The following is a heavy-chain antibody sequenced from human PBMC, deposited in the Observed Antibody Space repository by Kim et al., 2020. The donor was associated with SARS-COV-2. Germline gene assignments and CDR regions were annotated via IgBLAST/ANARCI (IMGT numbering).Heavy chain of an antibody. Sequence: SETLSLTCTVSGGSISSGSYYWSWIRQPAGKGLEWIGRIYTSGSTNYNPSLKSRVTISVDTSKNQFSLKLSSVTAADTAVYYCARASMVRGVIIYPYYYYGMDVWGQGTTVTVSS. D-gene: IGHD3-10*01. J-gene: IGHJ6*02. V-gene: IGHV4-61*02. CDR3: ARASMVRGVIIYPYYYYGMDV. CDR2: IYTSGST. CDR1: GGSISSGSYY.